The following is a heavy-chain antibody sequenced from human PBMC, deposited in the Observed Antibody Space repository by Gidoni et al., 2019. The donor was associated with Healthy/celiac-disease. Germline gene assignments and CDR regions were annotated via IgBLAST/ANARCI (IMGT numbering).Heavy chain of an antibody. J-gene: IGHJ4*02. CDR2: IYYSGST. Sequence: QLQLQESGPGLVKPSETLSLTCTVSGGSISSSSYYWGWIRQPPGKGLEWIGSIYYSGSTYYNPSLKSRVTISVDTSKNQFSLKLSSVTAADTAVYYCARLPDTAMVLAGDYWGQGTLVTVSS. CDR1: GGSISSSSYY. CDR3: ARLPDTAMVLAGDY. V-gene: IGHV4-39*01. D-gene: IGHD5-18*01.